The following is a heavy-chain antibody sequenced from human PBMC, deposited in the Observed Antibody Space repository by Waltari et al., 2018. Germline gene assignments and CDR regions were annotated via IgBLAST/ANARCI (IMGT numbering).Heavy chain of an antibody. J-gene: IGHJ4*02. CDR2: INHSGST. V-gene: IGHV4-34*01. CDR1: GGSFSGYY. CDR3: ARTSGYDPGVFDY. Sequence: QVQLQQWGAGLLKPSETLSLTCAVYGGSFSGYYWSWIRQPPGKGLEWIGEINHSGSTNYNPSLKSRVTISVDTSKNQFSLKLSSVTAADTAVYYCARTSGYDPGVFDYWGQGTLVTVSS. D-gene: IGHD5-12*01.